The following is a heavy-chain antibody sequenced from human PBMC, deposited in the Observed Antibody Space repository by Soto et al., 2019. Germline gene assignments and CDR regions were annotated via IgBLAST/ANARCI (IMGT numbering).Heavy chain of an antibody. CDR3: AKLSPVLRFLEWNDAFDI. Sequence: EVQLLESGGGLVPPGGSLRLSCAASGFTFSSYAMSWVRQAPGKGLEWVSAISGSGGSTYYADSVKGRFTISRDNSKTTLYLQINSLRAEDTAVYYCAKLSPVLRFLEWNDAFDIWGQGTMVTDSS. V-gene: IGHV3-23*01. CDR2: ISGSGGST. D-gene: IGHD3-3*01. CDR1: GFTFSSYA. J-gene: IGHJ3*02.